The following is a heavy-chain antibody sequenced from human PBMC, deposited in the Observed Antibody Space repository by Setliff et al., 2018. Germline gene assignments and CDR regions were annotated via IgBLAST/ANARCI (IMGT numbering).Heavy chain of an antibody. CDR1: GYTFTSYD. J-gene: IGHJ3*02. V-gene: IGHV1-2*04. CDR3: ARKGTDNAFDI. D-gene: IGHD3-9*01. Sequence: ASVKVSCKASGYTFTSYDINWVRQATGQGLEWMGWMNPNSGNTNYAQKFQGWVTMTRDTSISTAYMELSRLRSDDTAVYYCARKGTDNAFDIWGQGTMVTVSS. CDR2: MNPNSGNT.